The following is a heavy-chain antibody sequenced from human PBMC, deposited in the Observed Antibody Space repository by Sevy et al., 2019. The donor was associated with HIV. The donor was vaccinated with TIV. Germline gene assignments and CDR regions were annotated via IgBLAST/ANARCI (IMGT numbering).Heavy chain of an antibody. CDR1: EFMFSTYA. CDR2: ISWNSGSI. J-gene: IGHJ4*02. CDR3: AKDMIRLITMVRGVSAHY. V-gene: IGHV3-9*01. Sequence: GGSLRLSCAASEFMFSTYAMHWVRQAPGKGLEWVSGISWNSGSIGYADSVKGRFTISRDNAKNSLYLQMNSLRAEDTALYYCAKDMIRLITMVRGVSAHYWGQGTLVTVSS. D-gene: IGHD3-10*01.